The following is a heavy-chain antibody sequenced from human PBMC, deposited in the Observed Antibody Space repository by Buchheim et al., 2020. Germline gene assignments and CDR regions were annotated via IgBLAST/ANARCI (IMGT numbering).Heavy chain of an antibody. D-gene: IGHD3-10*01. CDR3: ARDSGYYGSGSYGGSVDY. CDR1: GYTFTSYY. Sequence: QVQLVQSGAEVKKPGASVKVSCKASGYTFTSYYMHWARQAPGQGLEWMGIINPSGGSTSYAQKFQGRVTMTRDTSTSTVYMELSSLRSEDTAVYYCARDSGYYGSGSYGGSVDYWGQGTL. CDR2: INPSGGST. V-gene: IGHV1-46*01. J-gene: IGHJ4*02.